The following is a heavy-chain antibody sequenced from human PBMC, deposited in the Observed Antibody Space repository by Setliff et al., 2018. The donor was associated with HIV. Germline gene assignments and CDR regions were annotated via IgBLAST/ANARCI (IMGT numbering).Heavy chain of an antibody. CDR2: LSADSSNK. J-gene: IGHJ4*02. Sequence: LRLACAASGFAFSSYAMSWVRQAPGKGLQWVAHLSADSSNKDYADSVKGRFTISRDNAKNSLSLQMNSLSAEDTGVDYCARDLNWAFDYWGQGSLVTVSS. CDR1: GFAFSSYA. V-gene: IGHV3-48*01. CDR3: ARDLNWAFDY. D-gene: IGHD3-16*01.